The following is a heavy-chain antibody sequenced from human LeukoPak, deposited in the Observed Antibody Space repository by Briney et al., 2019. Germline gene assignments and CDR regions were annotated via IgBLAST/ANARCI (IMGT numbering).Heavy chain of an antibody. CDR1: GDSISSSNW. J-gene: IGHJ4*02. CDR2: IYHSGST. V-gene: IGHV4-4*02. CDR3: VRDALYGSGTYVFDH. D-gene: IGHD3-10*01. Sequence: SETLSLTCAVSGDSISSSNWWTWVRQPPGKGLEWIGEIYHSGSTNYNPSLKSRVTISVDQSENQFSMKLSSVTAADTAVYYCVRDALYGSGTYVFDHWGQGTLVTVSS.